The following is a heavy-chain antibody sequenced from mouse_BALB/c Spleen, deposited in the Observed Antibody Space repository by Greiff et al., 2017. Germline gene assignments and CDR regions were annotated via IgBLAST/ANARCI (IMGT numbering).Heavy chain of an antibody. CDR2: VYPGDGDT. CDR3: ARSLDGYPYYYAMDY. Sequence: VQLQQSGAELARPGASVKLSCKASGYTFTSYWMQWVKQRPGQGLEWIGAVYPGDGDTRYTQKFKGKATLTADKSSSTAYMQLSSLASEDSAVYYCARSLDGYPYYYAMDYWGQGTSVTVSS. CDR1: GYTFTSYW. J-gene: IGHJ4*01. D-gene: IGHD2-3*01. V-gene: IGHV1-87*01.